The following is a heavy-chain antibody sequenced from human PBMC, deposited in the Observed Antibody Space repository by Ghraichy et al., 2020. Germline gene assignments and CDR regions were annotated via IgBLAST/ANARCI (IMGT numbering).Heavy chain of an antibody. D-gene: IGHD6-13*01. CDR3: ARQIGSSISNAFNV. V-gene: IGHV4-39*01. Sequence: SETLSLTCSVSGASITSSSHYWGWIRQPPGKGLEWIGSLYYSGSTYYNPSLKSRVTISVDTSKNQFSLNLSAVTAADSAVFYCARQIGSSISNAFNVWGQGTMVAVSS. CDR2: LYYSGST. CDR1: GASITSSSHY. J-gene: IGHJ3*01.